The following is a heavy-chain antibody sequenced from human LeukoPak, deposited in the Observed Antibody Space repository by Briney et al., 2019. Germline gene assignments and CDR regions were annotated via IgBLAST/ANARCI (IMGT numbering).Heavy chain of an antibody. CDR3: ARRGRTYYDFWSGYYD. V-gene: IGHV4-39*01. D-gene: IGHD3-3*01. CDR2: IYYSGST. J-gene: IGHJ4*02. CDR1: GGSISSSSYY. Sequence: PSETLSLTCTVSGGSISSSSYYWGWIRQPPGKGLEWIGSIYYSGSTYYNPSLKSRVTISVDTSKNQFSLKLSSVTAADTAVYYCARRGRTYYDFWSGYYDWGQGTLVTVSS.